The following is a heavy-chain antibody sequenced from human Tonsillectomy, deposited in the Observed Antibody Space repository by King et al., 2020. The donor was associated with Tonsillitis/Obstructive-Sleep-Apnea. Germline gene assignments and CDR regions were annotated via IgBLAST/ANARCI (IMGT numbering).Heavy chain of an antibody. Sequence: VQLVESGGGLVQAGGSLRLSCAASGFTFSSYWMHWVRQAPGKGLVWVSRINSDGSSTSYADSVKGRFTISRDNAKNTLYLQMNSLRAEDTAVYYCAREGDYNILTGYYSGPYYYYGMDAWGQGTTVTVSS. D-gene: IGHD3-9*01. CDR3: AREGDYNILTGYYSGPYYYYGMDA. CDR2: INSDGSST. V-gene: IGHV3-74*01. J-gene: IGHJ6*02. CDR1: GFTFSSYW.